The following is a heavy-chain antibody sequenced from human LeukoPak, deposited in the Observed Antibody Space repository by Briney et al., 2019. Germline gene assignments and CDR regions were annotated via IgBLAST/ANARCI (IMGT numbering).Heavy chain of an antibody. CDR1: GGSLRGYY. J-gene: IGHJ4*02. D-gene: IGHD6-19*01. Sequence: SETLSLTCTVSGGSLRGYYWNWIRQAPGKGLDRIGYIYYTGSTNYSPSLKSRVTISLDTSKNHFSLKLTSVTATDTAVYYCARLRSGWPGAFDYWGQGILVTVSS. CDR2: IYYTGST. CDR3: ARLRSGWPGAFDY. V-gene: IGHV4-59*01.